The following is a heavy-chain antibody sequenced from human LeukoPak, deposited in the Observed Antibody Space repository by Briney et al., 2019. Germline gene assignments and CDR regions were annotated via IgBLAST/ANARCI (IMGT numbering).Heavy chain of an antibody. Sequence: SGGSLRLSCAASGFTFSSYGMHWVRQAPGKGLEWVSTIVGDSSKTYYAASVRGRFTISRDNSNYVLFLHMNSLRAEDTAIYYCAKQPYNYYYLDVWGKGTTVTISS. CDR1: GFTFSSYG. V-gene: IGHV3-23*01. CDR2: IVGDSSKT. D-gene: IGHD1-14*01. J-gene: IGHJ6*03. CDR3: AKQPYNYYYLDV.